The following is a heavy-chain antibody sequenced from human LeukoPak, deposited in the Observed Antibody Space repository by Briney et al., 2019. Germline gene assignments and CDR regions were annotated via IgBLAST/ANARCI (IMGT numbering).Heavy chain of an antibody. CDR1: GGSFSGYY. CDR2: IHDSGST. D-gene: IGHD6-19*01. V-gene: IGHV4-59*01. Sequence: SETLSLTCAVYGGSFSGYYWSWLRQPPGKGLEWIGYIHDSGSTNYNPSLKRRVTISVATSKTQFSLKLSSVTAADTAVFYCARYSSGWVDAFDIWGQGTLVTVSS. CDR3: ARYSSGWVDAFDI. J-gene: IGHJ4*02.